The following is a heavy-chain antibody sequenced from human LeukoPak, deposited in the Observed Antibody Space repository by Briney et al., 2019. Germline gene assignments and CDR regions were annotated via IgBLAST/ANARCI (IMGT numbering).Heavy chain of an antibody. Sequence: GGSLRLSCAASGFTFSSYSMNWVRQAPGKGLEWVSSISSSSSYIYYADSVKGRFTISRGNAKNSLYLQMNSLRAEDTAVYYCATRIAAAGTKGAFDIWGQGTMVTVSS. CDR2: ISSSSSYI. D-gene: IGHD6-13*01. J-gene: IGHJ3*02. CDR3: ATRIAAAGTKGAFDI. CDR1: GFTFSSYS. V-gene: IGHV3-21*01.